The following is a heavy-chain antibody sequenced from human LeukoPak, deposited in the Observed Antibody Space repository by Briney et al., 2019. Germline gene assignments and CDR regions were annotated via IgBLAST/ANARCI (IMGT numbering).Heavy chain of an antibody. D-gene: IGHD6-19*01. CDR1: GGSISSYY. J-gene: IGHJ4*02. CDR2: IYYGGST. V-gene: IGHV4-59*08. CDR3: ARHDSSGWYSFDY. Sequence: SETLSLTCTVSGGSISSYYWSWIRQPPGKGLEWTGYIYYGGSTNYNPSLKSRVTISVDTSKNQFSLKLSSVTAADTAVYYCARHDSSGWYSFDYWGQGTLVTVSS.